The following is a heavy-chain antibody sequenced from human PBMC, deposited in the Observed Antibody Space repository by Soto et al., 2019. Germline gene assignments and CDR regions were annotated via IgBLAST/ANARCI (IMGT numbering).Heavy chain of an antibody. CDR1: CGSISSNDW. J-gene: IGHJ3*02. V-gene: IGHV4-4*02. Sequence: QVQLQESGPGLVKPSGTLSLICLVSCGSISSNDWWTWVRQPPGKGLEWIGDTHHNGGTNYNPSLTSRVTIAVDKSKNQCSLDLTSVTAADTGVYYCATREYSGPIWGQGTMVTVSS. CDR2: THHNGGT. CDR3: ATREYSGPI. D-gene: IGHD6-19*01.